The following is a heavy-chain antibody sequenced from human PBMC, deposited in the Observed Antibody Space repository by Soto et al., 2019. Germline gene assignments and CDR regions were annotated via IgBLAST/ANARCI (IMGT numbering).Heavy chain of an antibody. CDR1: GYTFTSYY. V-gene: IGHV1-46*03. J-gene: IGHJ4*02. D-gene: IGHD6-13*01. CDR2: INPSGGST. CDR3: ARSIAAADPWDY. Sequence: QVQLVQSGAEVKKPGASVKVSCKASGYTFTSYYMHWVRQAPGQGLEWMGIINPSGGSTSYAQKFQGRVSMTRDTSTSTVYMELSSLRSEDTAVYYCARSIAAADPWDYWGQGTLVTVSS.